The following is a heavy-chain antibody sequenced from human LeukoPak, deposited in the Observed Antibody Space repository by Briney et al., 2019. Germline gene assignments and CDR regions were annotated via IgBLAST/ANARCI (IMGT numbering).Heavy chain of an antibody. CDR2: IYYSGST. Sequence: SETLSLTCTVSGGSISRSSYYWGWIRQPPGKGLEWIGSIYYSGSTYYNPSLKSRVTISVDTSKNQFSLKLSSVTAADTAVYYCARQPLIPGLDAFDIWGQGTMVTVSS. CDR3: ARQPLIPGLDAFDI. J-gene: IGHJ3*02. D-gene: IGHD3-16*01. V-gene: IGHV4-39*01. CDR1: GGSISRSSYY.